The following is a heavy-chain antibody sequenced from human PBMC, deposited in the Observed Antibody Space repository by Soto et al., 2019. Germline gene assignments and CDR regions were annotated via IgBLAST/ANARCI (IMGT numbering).Heavy chain of an antibody. CDR3: ASIAAPGTTHFDF. CDR2: IYYSGNT. D-gene: IGHD6-13*01. V-gene: IGHV4-39*01. J-gene: IGHJ4*02. Sequence: SESLSLTCAVSGGSRGSSSYYWGWILQSPGKGLEWIGNIYYSGNTFYNPSLKSRVTISVDTSKNQIYLHLSAVTAADTAIFYCASIAAPGTTHFDFWGQGTLVTVSS. CDR1: GGSRGSSSYY.